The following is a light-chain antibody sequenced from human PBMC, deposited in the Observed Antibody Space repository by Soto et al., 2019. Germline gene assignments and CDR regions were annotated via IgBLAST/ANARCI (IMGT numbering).Light chain of an antibody. Sequence: DLPVTQSPSTLSASVGDRVTITCRASQSISGWLAWYQQKPGKAPKLLIYKGSSLQSGVPSRFSGSGSGTEFTLTISSLQPDDFATYYCQQYNDYSTFGQGTKLEIK. CDR1: QSISGW. J-gene: IGKJ2*01. V-gene: IGKV1-5*03. CDR2: KGS. CDR3: QQYNDYST.